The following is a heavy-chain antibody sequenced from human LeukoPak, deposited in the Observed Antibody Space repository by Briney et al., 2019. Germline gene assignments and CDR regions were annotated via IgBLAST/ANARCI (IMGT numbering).Heavy chain of an antibody. CDR2: INHSGST. J-gene: IGHJ6*02. CDR3: ARGPDPGKVGAAIHYYYGMDV. CDR1: GGSFSGYY. D-gene: IGHD1-26*01. Sequence: ASETLSLTCAVYGGSFSGYYWSWIRQPPGKGLEWIGEINHSGSTNYNPSLKSRVTISVDTSKNQFSLKLSSVTAADTAVYYCARGPDPGKVGAAIHYYYGMDVWGQGTTVTVSS. V-gene: IGHV4-34*01.